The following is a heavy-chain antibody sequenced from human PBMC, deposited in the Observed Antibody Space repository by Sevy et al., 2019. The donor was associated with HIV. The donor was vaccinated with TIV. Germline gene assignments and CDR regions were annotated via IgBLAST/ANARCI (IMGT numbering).Heavy chain of an antibody. J-gene: IGHJ6*03. CDR1: GFTFTSYA. CDR3: AKVYGSGTPPYYYYYYMDV. V-gene: IGHV3-23*01. CDR2: IDGSAINT. D-gene: IGHD3-10*01. Sequence: GGSLRLSCAASGFTFTSYAMSWVRQAPGKGLEWVSSIDGSAINTYYADSVKGRFTISRDNSKNTLYLQMSSLRAEDTAVYYCAKVYGSGTPPYYYYYYMDVWGKGTTVRLL.